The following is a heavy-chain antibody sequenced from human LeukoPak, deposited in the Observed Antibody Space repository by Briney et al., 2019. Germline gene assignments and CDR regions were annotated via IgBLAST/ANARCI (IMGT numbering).Heavy chain of an antibody. CDR3: ASNRRLRYFDPIDY. D-gene: IGHD3-9*01. V-gene: IGHV4-59*05. CDR1: GGSISSYF. CDR2: IYYSGST. J-gene: IGHJ4*02. Sequence: SETLSLTCTVSGGSISSYFWSWIRQPPGKGLEWIGSIYYSGSTYYNPSLKSRVTISVDTSKNQFSLKLSSVTAADTAVYYCASNRRLRYFDPIDYWGQGTLVTVSS.